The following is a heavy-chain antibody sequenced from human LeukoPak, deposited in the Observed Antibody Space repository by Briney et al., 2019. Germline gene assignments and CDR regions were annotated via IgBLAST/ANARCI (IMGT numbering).Heavy chain of an antibody. Sequence: PGGSLRLSCAASGFTFSSYSMNWVRQAPGKGLEWVSSISSSSSYIYYADSVKGRFTISRDNAKNSLYLQMNSLRAEDTAVYYCARDKGACSGGSCYSAPYYYMDVWGKGTTVTVSS. V-gene: IGHV3-21*01. CDR2: ISSSSSYI. D-gene: IGHD2-15*01. CDR1: GFTFSSYS. CDR3: ARDKGACSGGSCYSAPYYYMDV. J-gene: IGHJ6*03.